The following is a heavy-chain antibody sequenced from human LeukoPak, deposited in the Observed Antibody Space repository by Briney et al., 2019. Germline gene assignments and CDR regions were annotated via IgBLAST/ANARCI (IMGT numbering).Heavy chain of an antibody. Sequence: PGGSLRLSCAASGFTFSSYSMTWVRQAPGKGLEWVSYISSSSRTTYYADSVKGGFTISRDDAKNSLYLQMISLRADDTAVYYCARGSDISDYWGQGTLVTVSS. V-gene: IGHV3-48*01. CDR1: GFTFSSYS. J-gene: IGHJ4*02. D-gene: IGHD3-9*01. CDR3: ARGSDISDY. CDR2: ISSSSRTT.